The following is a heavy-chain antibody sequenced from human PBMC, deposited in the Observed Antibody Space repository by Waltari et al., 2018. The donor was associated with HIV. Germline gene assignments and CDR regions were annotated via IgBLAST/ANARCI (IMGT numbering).Heavy chain of an antibody. V-gene: IGHV4-39*07. Sequence: QLQLQESGPGLVKPSETLSLTCTVSGGSISSSSYYWGWIRQPPGKGLEWIGSIYYSGSTYYNPSLKSRVTISVDTSKNQFSLKLSSVTAADTAVYYCARDNHYYGSADYWGQGTLVTVSS. CDR2: IYYSGST. CDR1: GGSISSSSYY. CDR3: ARDNHYYGSADY. J-gene: IGHJ4*02. D-gene: IGHD3-10*01.